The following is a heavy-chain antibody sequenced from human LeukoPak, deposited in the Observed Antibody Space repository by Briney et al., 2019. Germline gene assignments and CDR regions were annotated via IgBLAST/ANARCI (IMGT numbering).Heavy chain of an antibody. V-gene: IGHV1-2*02. J-gene: IGHJ4*02. CDR2: INPNSGGT. Sequence: ASVKVSCKASGYTFTGYYMHWVRQAPGQGLEWMGWINPNSGGTNYAQKLQGRVTMTRDTSISTAYMELSRLRSDDTAVYYCARTELDLYYFDYWGQGPLVSVFS. D-gene: IGHD1-7*01. CDR3: ARTELDLYYFDY. CDR1: GYTFTGYY.